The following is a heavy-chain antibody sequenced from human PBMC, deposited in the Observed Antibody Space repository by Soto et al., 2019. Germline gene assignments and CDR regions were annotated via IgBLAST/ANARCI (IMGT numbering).Heavy chain of an antibody. D-gene: IGHD3-3*01. CDR1: GYSFTSYW. J-gene: IGHJ4*02. Sequence: GESLKISCKGSGYSFTSYWIGWVRQMPGKGLEWMGIIYPGDSDTRYSPSFQGQATISADKSISTAYLQWSSLKASDTAMYYCAHDPDFWSGHDYFDYWGQGTLVTVSS. V-gene: IGHV5-51*01. CDR2: IYPGDSDT. CDR3: AHDPDFWSGHDYFDY.